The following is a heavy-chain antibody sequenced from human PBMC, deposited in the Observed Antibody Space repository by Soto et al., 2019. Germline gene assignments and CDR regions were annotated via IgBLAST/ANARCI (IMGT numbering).Heavy chain of an antibody. CDR3: ARGPDDSDVPRWDH. Sequence: QVQLVQSGPEVRKPGASVRLYGATSGYNFNQYYIHWVRQAPGQGLEWMGIINLRGGTTEYAHKFRGRVTVTGDTSTRTAYMELSSLRSEDTAVYFCARGPDDSDVPRWDHWGQGTLITVSS. J-gene: IGHJ4*02. D-gene: IGHD4-17*01. V-gene: IGHV1-46*02. CDR1: GYNFNQYY. CDR2: INLRGGTT.